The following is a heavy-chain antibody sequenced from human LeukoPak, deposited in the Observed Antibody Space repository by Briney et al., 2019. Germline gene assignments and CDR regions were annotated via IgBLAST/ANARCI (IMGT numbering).Heavy chain of an antibody. CDR1: GGSINDYY. V-gene: IGHV4-59*01. CDR2: IHYSGIT. Sequence: SETLSLTCTVSGGSINDYYWNWIRQPPGKRLEWIGHIHYSGITNYNPSLNSRVTISVDTSKNQFSLKLSSVTAADTAVYYCARVTYYYDSSGLNYFDYWGQGTLVTVSS. CDR3: ARVTYYYDSSGLNYFDY. J-gene: IGHJ4*02. D-gene: IGHD3-22*01.